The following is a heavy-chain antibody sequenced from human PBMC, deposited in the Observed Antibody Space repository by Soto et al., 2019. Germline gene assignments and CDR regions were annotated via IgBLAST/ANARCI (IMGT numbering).Heavy chain of an antibody. Sequence: QVQLQQWGAGLLKPSETLSLTCAVYGGSFSGYYWSWIRQPPGKGLEWIGEINHSGSTNYTPSLKSRGSISVDTSKNQFSLKLSSVAAADAAVYYCARGRGDPPEVEMATISDCWGQGTLGTVSS. D-gene: IGHD5-12*01. V-gene: IGHV4-34*01. J-gene: IGHJ4*02. CDR3: ARGRGDPPEVEMATISDC. CDR1: GGSFSGYY. CDR2: INHSGST.